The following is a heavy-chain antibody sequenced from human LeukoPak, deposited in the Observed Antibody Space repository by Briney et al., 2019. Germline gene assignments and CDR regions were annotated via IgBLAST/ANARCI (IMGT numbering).Heavy chain of an antibody. D-gene: IGHD2-2*01. CDR2: ISYDGSNK. CDR3: ARENQLLWRYYYYYMDV. CDR1: GFTFSSYA. J-gene: IGHJ6*03. Sequence: GGSLRLSCAASGFTFSSYAMHWVRQAPGKGLEWVAVISYDGSNKYYAGSVKGRFTISRDNSKSTLYLQMNSLRAEDTAVYYCARENQLLWRYYYYYMDVWGKGTTVTVSS. V-gene: IGHV3-30-3*01.